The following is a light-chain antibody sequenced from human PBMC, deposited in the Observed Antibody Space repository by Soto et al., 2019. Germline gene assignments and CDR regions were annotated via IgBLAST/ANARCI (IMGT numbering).Light chain of an antibody. CDR3: QQYNSYYT. Sequence: IQMTQSPSSLSASVGDRVTITCRASQGISNELGWYQQRPGKAPKVLIYGASNLQSGVPSRFSGSGSVTEFTLTISSLQPDDFATYYCQQYNSYYTFGQGTKWIS. V-gene: IGKV1-17*01. J-gene: IGKJ1*01. CDR2: GAS. CDR1: QGISNE.